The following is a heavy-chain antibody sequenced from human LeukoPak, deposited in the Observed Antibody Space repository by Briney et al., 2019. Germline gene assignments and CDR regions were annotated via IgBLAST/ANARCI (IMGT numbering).Heavy chain of an antibody. V-gene: IGHV1-2*06. Sequence: ASVKVSCKASGYIFTDYYMHWVRQAPGQGLEWMGRINPNSGGTNYAQKFQGRVTMTRDTSINTAYMDLSSLRSDDTAVYYCARQYQLLGGDAFDIRGQGAMVTVSS. CDR1: GYIFTDYY. CDR3: ARQYQLLGGDAFDI. CDR2: INPNSGGT. J-gene: IGHJ3*02. D-gene: IGHD2-2*01.